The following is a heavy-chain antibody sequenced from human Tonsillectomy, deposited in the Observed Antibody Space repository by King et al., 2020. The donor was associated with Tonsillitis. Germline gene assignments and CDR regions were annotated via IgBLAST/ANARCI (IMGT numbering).Heavy chain of an antibody. CDR1: GGSFSAYF. CDR2: INHSGST. CDR3: ARGDFDP. Sequence: QVQLQQWGAGLLKPSETLSLTCAVYGGSFSAYFWSWIRQPPGKGLEWIGDINHSGSTYYNPSLKSRVTISVDTSKNHFSLNLSSVTAADTAVYYCARGDFDPWGQGTLVTVSS. V-gene: IGHV4-34*01. J-gene: IGHJ5*02.